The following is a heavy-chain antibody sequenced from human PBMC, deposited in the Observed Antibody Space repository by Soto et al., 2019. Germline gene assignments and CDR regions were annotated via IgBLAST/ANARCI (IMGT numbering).Heavy chain of an antibody. Sequence: QVHLVQSGAEVKMPGASVKVSCKTSGYTFTDYSMNLGRQAPGQRLEWMGWINTHNGHTQYSPRFDDRVTMTTDPSTSTAYMELKGLRSDDTAVYYCARTDTWAYWGQGTLVTVSS. CDR2: INTHNGHT. CDR1: GYTFTDYS. J-gene: IGHJ4*02. CDR3: ARTDTWAY. V-gene: IGHV1-18*04. D-gene: IGHD5-18*01.